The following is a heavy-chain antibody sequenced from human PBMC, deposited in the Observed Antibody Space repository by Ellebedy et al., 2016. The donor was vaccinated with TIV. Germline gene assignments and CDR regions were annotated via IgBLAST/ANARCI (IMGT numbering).Heavy chain of an antibody. CDR2: IWYVGSTQ. V-gene: IGHV3-33*01. D-gene: IGHD6-19*01. J-gene: IGHJ4*02. CDR3: ARDRAGIEVAAYFDY. Sequence: PGGSLRLSCEASGFTFSSFGMHWVRQAPGKGLEWVAVIWYVGSTQYSADSVKGRFTISRDNSKNTLFLQMNGLRAEDTAVYYCARDRAGIEVAAYFDYWGQGTLVTVSS. CDR1: GFTFSSFG.